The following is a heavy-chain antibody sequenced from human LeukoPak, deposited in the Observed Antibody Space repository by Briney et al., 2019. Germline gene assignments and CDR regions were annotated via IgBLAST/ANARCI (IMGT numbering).Heavy chain of an antibody. CDR1: GGTFSNYA. J-gene: IGHJ4*02. V-gene: IGHV1-69*13. Sequence: ASVKVSCKASGGTFSNYALSWVRQAPGQGLEWMGGIIPIFGTANYAQKFQGRVAITADESTSTAYMELSSLRSEDTAVYYCARAGSYYGYYFDYWGQGTLVTVSS. D-gene: IGHD3-10*01. CDR3: ARAGSYYGYYFDY. CDR2: IIPIFGTA.